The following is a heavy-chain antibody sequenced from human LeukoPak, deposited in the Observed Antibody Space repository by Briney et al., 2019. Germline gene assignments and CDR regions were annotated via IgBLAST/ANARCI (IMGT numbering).Heavy chain of an antibody. CDR3: ARDSMVRGVITNIDWFDP. V-gene: IGHV3-21*01. CDR1: GFTFSSYS. D-gene: IGHD3-10*01. J-gene: IGHJ5*02. CDR2: ISSSSSYI. Sequence: GGSLRLSCAASGFTFSSYSMNWVRQAPGKGLEWVSSISSSSSYIYCADSVKGRFTIPRDNAKNSLYLQMNSLRAEDTAVYYCARDSMVRGVITNIDWFDPWGQGTLVTVSS.